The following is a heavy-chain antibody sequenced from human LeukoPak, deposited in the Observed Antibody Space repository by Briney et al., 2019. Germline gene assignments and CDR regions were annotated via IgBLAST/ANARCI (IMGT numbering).Heavy chain of an antibody. D-gene: IGHD6-19*01. CDR1: GFTFSSYG. CDR2: IRYDGSNK. Sequence: VGSLRLSCAASGFTFSSYGMHWVRQAPGKGLEWVAFIRYDGSNKYYADSVKGRFTISRDNSKNTLYLQMNSLRAEDTAVYYCAKDAPSIAVAGRLPGYWGQGTLVTVSS. V-gene: IGHV3-30*02. CDR3: AKDAPSIAVAGRLPGY. J-gene: IGHJ4*02.